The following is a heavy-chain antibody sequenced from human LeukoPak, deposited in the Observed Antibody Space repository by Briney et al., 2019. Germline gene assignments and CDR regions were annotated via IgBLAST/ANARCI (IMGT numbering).Heavy chain of an antibody. CDR2: IYYSGIT. CDR1: GGSISSSRYY. V-gene: IGHV4-39*01. CDR3: ARAHYYDNSGYVDY. D-gene: IGHD3-22*01. Sequence: SETLSLTCIVSGGSISSSRYYWGWIRQPPGKGLEWIGTIYYSGITYYNPSLKSRLTMSVDTSKNQFSLRLNSVTAADTAVYYCARAHYYDNSGYVDYWGQGTLVTVSS. J-gene: IGHJ4*02.